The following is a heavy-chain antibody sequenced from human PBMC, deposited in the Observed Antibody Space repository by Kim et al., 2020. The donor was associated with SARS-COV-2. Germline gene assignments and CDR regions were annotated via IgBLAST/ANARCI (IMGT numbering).Heavy chain of an antibody. Sequence: YTDSVKGRIHLSRENSRNTLYLQKNSRRAEDTALYYCAKDHLRSSWNDLAYWGQGTLVTVSS. CDR3: AKDHLRSSWNDLAY. V-gene: IGHV3-23*01. D-gene: IGHD6-13*01. J-gene: IGHJ4*02.